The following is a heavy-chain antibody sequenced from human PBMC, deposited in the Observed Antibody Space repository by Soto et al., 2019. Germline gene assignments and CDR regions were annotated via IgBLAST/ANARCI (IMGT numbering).Heavy chain of an antibody. D-gene: IGHD3-10*01. Sequence: EVQLVESGGGLVKPGGSLRLSCAASGFTFSNAWMNWVRQAPGKGLEWVGRIKSKTDGGTTDYAAPVKGRFTISRDDSKSTLYLQMNSLKTEDTAVYYCTTDLIVVRGVILSFDYYYYGMDVWGQGTTVTVSS. CDR2: IKSKTDGGTT. CDR1: GFTFSNAW. V-gene: IGHV3-15*07. J-gene: IGHJ6*02. CDR3: TTDLIVVRGVILSFDYYYYGMDV.